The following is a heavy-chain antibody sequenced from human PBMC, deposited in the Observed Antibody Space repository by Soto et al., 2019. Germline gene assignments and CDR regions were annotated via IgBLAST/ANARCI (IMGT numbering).Heavy chain of an antibody. CDR2: LIGGHYGT. J-gene: IGHJ5*02. Sequence: GGSMRLSCTASGFTLQNYAMAWVRQAPGKGLEWVSTLIGGHYGTAYSYSVKGRFTVSRDNSKNCLYLQMNSLGVEDTAMYFCAKGKSTGDIDWFVPWGQGSLVTVA. D-gene: IGHD3-10*01. CDR3: AKGKSTGDIDWFVP. CDR1: GFTLQNYA. V-gene: IGHV3-23*01.